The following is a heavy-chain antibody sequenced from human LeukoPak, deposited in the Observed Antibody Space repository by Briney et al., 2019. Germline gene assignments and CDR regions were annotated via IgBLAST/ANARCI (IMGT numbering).Heavy chain of an antibody. V-gene: IGHV3-23*01. CDR3: APDPNKWLRNY. CDR1: GFTFSSYA. D-gene: IGHD5-12*01. Sequence: HTGGSLRLSCAASGFTFSSYAMSWVRQAPGKGLEWISTISGSGSSTDFADSVKGRFTISRDNSKNTLNLQMNNLRAEDPAIYYCAPDPNKWLRNYWGQGTLVTVSS. CDR2: ISGSGSST. J-gene: IGHJ4*02.